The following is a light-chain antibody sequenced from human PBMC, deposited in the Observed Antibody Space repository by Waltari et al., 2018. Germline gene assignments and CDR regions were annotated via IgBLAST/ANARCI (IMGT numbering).Light chain of an antibody. V-gene: IGLV3-27*01. J-gene: IGLJ3*02. CDR3: FSAADNTGV. CDR1: LLARKY. CDR2: KDK. Sequence: SYELTQPASVSVSPGQTATTHCSGDLLARKYGRWFQQRPGQAPLLVIFKDKERPSGIPERFSGSTSGTTVTLTISGAQGDDEADYFCFSAADNTGVFGGGTKLIVL.